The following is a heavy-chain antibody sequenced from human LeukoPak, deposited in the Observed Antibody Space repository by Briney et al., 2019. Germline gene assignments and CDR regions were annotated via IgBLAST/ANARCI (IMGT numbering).Heavy chain of an antibody. D-gene: IGHD6-19*01. V-gene: IGHV3-48*04. CDR2: ISSSGDII. CDR1: GFTFSSYW. CDR3: ARERGYTSGWYRTDTFDY. Sequence: GGSLRLSCAASGFTFSSYWMHWVRQAPGKGLEWLSYISSSGDIIYYADSVKGRFTISRDNARKSLYLQMNSLRAEDTAVYYCARERGYTSGWYRTDTFDYWGQGTLVTVSS. J-gene: IGHJ4*02.